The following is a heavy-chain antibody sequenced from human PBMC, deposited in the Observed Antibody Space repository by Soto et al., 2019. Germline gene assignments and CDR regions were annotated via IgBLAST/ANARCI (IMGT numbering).Heavy chain of an antibody. CDR1: GGSVISSSW. CDR2: IYHAGSP. D-gene: IGHD2-21*01. Sequence: LSLTCGVSGGSVISSSWWTWVRQSPVKGLEWLGEIYHAGSPNYNPSFQSRISISLDKSKNSFSLRLTSVTAADAAIYYCARGSSFRGDFDIWGQGTTVTVSS. CDR3: ARGSSFRGDFDI. V-gene: IGHV4-4*02. J-gene: IGHJ3*02.